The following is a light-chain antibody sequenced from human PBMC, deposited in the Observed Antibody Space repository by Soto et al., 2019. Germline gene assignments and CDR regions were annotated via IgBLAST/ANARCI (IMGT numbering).Light chain of an antibody. CDR3: SSYTTSSTYV. V-gene: IGLV2-14*01. CDR1: SSDVGGYGY. Sequence: QSVLTLPSSGSGFPRRCNTISCTGTSSDVGGYGYVSWYQQHPGKAPKLMIYDVDNRPSGVSNRFSGSKSGNTASLTISGLQAEDEADYYCSSYTTSSTYVFGTGTKVTVL. CDR2: DVD. J-gene: IGLJ1*01.